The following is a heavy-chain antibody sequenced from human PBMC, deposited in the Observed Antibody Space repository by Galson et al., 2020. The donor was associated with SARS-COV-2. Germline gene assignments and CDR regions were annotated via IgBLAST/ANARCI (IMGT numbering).Heavy chain of an antibody. Sequence: HGESLKISCKGSGYNFTNYWIGWVRQMPRKGLEWMGIIYPRDSETRYSPSFQGQVTISADKSISTAYLQWSSLKASDTAMYYCARRLDDFWSGYQWGDWFDPWGQGTLVTVSS. CDR3: ARRLDDFWSGYQWGDWFDP. D-gene: IGHD3-3*01. CDR1: GYNFTNYW. CDR2: IYPRDSET. J-gene: IGHJ5*02. V-gene: IGHV5-51*01.